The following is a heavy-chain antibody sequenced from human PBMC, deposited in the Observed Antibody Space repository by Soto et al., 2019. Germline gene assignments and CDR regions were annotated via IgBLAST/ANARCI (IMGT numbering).Heavy chain of an antibody. CDR2: INHSGST. D-gene: IGHD3-3*01. J-gene: IGHJ6*02. V-gene: IGHV4-34*01. Sequence: SETLSLTCAVYGGSFSGYYWSWIRQPPGKGLEWIGEINHSGSTNYNPSLKSRVTISVDTSKNQFSLKLSPVTAADTAVYYCARETYDFWSGYWATTTMLGGVKYGMDVWGQGTTVTVSS. CDR3: ARETYDFWSGYWATTTMLGGVKYGMDV. CDR1: GGSFSGYY.